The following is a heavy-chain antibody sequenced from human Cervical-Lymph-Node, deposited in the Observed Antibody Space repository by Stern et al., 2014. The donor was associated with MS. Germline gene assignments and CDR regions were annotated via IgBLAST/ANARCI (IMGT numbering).Heavy chain of an antibody. D-gene: IGHD1-26*01. J-gene: IGHJ3*02. Sequence: VQLVESGGGVVQPGRSLRLSCAASGFTFSAYGIHWVRQAPGKGLEWVAFISYDGSNEEYAYSVKGRFTISRDNSKNTLDVQMNSLGAEDTAVYYCARGWGRDALDMWGQGTMVIVSS. CDR3: ARGWGRDALDM. CDR1: GFTFSAYG. V-gene: IGHV3-30*03. CDR2: ISYDGSNE.